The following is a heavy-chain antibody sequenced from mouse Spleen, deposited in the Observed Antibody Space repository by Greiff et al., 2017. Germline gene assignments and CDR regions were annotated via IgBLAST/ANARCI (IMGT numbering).Heavy chain of an antibody. CDR3: AKELSYAMDY. CDR1: GFTFSDYG. V-gene: IGHV5-17*01. CDR2: ISSGSSTI. Sequence: EVKVVESGGGLVKPGGSLKLSCAASGFTFSDYGMHWVRQAPEKGLEWVAYISSGSSTIYYADTVKGRFTISRDNAKNTLFLQMTSLRSEDTAMYYCAKELSYAMDYWGQGTSVTVSS. D-gene: IGHD1-1*02. J-gene: IGHJ4*01.